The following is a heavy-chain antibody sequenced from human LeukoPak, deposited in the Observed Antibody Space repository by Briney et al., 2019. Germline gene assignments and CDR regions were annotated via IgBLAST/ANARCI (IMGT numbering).Heavy chain of an antibody. CDR2: IIPIFGTA. CDR1: GGTFSSYA. V-gene: IGHV1-69*13. CDR3: ARNELRSELPPYAAFDI. Sequence: ASVKVSCKASGGTFSSYAISWVRQAPGQGLEWMGGIIPIFGTANYAQKFQGRVTITADESTSTAYMELSSLRSEDTAVYYCARNELRSELPPYAAFDIWGQGTMVTVSS. D-gene: IGHD1-7*01. J-gene: IGHJ3*02.